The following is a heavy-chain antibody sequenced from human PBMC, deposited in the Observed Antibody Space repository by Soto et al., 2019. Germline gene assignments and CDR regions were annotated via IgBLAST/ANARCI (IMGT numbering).Heavy chain of an antibody. Sequence: QVQLVESGGGVVQPGRSLRLSCAASGFTFSSYAMHWVRQAPGKGLEWVAVISYDGSNKYYADSVKGRFTISRDNSKNTLYLQMNSLRAEDTAVYYCARAVGGSYGNWFDPWGQGTLVTVSS. CDR1: GFTFSSYA. CDR3: ARAVGGSYGNWFDP. D-gene: IGHD1-26*01. CDR2: ISYDGSNK. V-gene: IGHV3-30-3*01. J-gene: IGHJ5*02.